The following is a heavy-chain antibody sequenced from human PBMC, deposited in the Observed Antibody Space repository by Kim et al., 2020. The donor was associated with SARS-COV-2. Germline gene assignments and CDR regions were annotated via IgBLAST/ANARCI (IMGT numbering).Heavy chain of an antibody. V-gene: IGHV4-39*01. Sequence: SETLSLTCTVSGGSISSSSYYWGWIRQPPGKGLEWIGSIYYSGSTYYNPSLKSRVTISVDTSKNQFSLKLSSVTAADTAVYYCARQMNDFWSGYPYYFDYWGQGTLVTVSS. CDR2: IYYSGST. CDR3: ARQMNDFWSGYPYYFDY. CDR1: GGSISSSSYY. J-gene: IGHJ4*02. D-gene: IGHD3-3*01.